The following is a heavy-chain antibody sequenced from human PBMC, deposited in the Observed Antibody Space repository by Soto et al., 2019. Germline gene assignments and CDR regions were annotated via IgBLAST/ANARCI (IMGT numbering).Heavy chain of an antibody. CDR1: GYTFTSYG. CDR3: ARLGTIVSAHHYYGIDG. D-gene: IGHD3-10*01. CDR2: ISAYNGNT. Sequence: ASVKVSCKASGYTFTSYGISWVRQAPGQGLEWMGWISAYNGNTNYAQKLQGRVTMTTDTSTSTAYMVLRSLRSDDTAVYYCARLGTIVSAHHYYGIDGCGQETTVTVSS. J-gene: IGHJ6*02. V-gene: IGHV1-18*01.